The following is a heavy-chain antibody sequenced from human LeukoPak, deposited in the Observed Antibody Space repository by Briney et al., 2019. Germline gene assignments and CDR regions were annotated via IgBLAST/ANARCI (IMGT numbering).Heavy chain of an antibody. Sequence: GGSLRLSCAASGFPFSSYEMNWVRQAPGKGLEWVSYISSSGNAIYYADSVKGRFTISRDNAKNSLYLQMNSLRAEDTAVYYCARVLHKRNYDSSVYYGYWGQGTLVTVSS. D-gene: IGHD3-22*01. V-gene: IGHV3-48*03. CDR2: ISSSGNAI. J-gene: IGHJ4*02. CDR1: GFPFSSYE. CDR3: ARVLHKRNYDSSVYYGY.